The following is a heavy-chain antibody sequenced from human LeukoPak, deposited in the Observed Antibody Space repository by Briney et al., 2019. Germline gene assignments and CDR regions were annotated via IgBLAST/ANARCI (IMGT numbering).Heavy chain of an antibody. CDR1: GGSFSGYY. Sequence: PSETLSLTCAVSGGSFSGYYWSWIRQPPGKGLEWIGEINHSGSTNYNPSLKSRVTISVDTSKNQFSLKLSSVTAADTAVYYCARGAVLRFLEWLLHNWFDPGGQGTLVTVSS. J-gene: IGHJ5*02. D-gene: IGHD3-3*01. V-gene: IGHV4-34*01. CDR3: ARGAVLRFLEWLLHNWFDP. CDR2: INHSGST.